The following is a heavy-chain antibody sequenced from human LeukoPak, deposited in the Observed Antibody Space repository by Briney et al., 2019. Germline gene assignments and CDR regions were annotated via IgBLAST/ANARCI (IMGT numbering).Heavy chain of an antibody. CDR2: ISYDGSNR. CDR1: GFTFSTYG. V-gene: IGHV3-30*18. CDR3: AKGRSGSYYYGVDV. Sequence: GGSLRLSCAASGFTFSTYGMHWVRQAPGKGLKWVAVISYDGSNRYYADSVKGRFTISRDNSKNTLYLQMNSLRGEDTAVYYCAKGRSGSYYYGVDVWGQGTTVTVSS. J-gene: IGHJ6*02. D-gene: IGHD3-10*01.